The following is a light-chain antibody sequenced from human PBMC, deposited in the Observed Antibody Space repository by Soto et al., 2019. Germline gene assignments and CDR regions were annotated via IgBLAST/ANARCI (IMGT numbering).Light chain of an antibody. Sequence: DLQMTQSPSYVSASVGDRDTITCRASQGIKNWLAWYQQKPGKAPNLLIYTGSSLQSGVPSRFSGSGSGTDFTLTINSLQPEDFATYYCQQAASFPITFGQGTRLEIK. J-gene: IGKJ5*01. V-gene: IGKV1-12*01. CDR1: QGIKNW. CDR3: QQAASFPIT. CDR2: TGS.